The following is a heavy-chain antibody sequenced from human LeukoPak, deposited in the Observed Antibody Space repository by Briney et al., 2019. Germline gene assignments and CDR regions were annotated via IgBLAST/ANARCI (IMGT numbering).Heavy chain of an antibody. Sequence: PSETLSPTCTVSGGSISSYYWSWIRQPPGKGLEWIGYIYYSGSTNYNPPLKSRVTISVDTSKNQFSLKLSSVTAADTAVYYCARATAYYDFWSGYYLAFDIWGQGTMVTVSS. D-gene: IGHD3-3*01. CDR1: GGSISSYY. CDR2: IYYSGST. J-gene: IGHJ3*02. CDR3: ARATAYYDFWSGYYLAFDI. V-gene: IGHV4-59*01.